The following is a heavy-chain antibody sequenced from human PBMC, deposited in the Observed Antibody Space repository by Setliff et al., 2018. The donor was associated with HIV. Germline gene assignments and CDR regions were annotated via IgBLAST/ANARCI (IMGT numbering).Heavy chain of an antibody. D-gene: IGHD3-22*01. V-gene: IGHV4-4*02. CDR2: IYHGGST. J-gene: IGHJ4*02. CDR3: GGNGYYSIDY. CDR1: GGSISSSNW. Sequence: SETLSLTCAVSGGSISSSNWWSWVRQPPGKGLEWIGEIYHGGSTNYNPSLKSRVTISVDKSKSQFSLKLNSVTAADTAVYYCGGNGYYSIDYWGQGTLVTVS.